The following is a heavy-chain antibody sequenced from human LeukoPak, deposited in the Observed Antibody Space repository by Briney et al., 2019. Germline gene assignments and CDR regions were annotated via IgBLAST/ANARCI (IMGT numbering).Heavy chain of an antibody. Sequence: SGTLSLTCAVSGGSISSNNWWGWVRQPPGKGLEWIGEIYHSGSPNHNPSLKSRVTISVDKSRNHFSLNLSSVTAADTAVYYCASRHCSGGDCYFAGADPFDHWGQGTLVTVSS. CDR2: IYHSGSP. V-gene: IGHV4-4*02. J-gene: IGHJ4*02. CDR3: ASRHCSGGDCYFAGADPFDH. D-gene: IGHD2-21*01. CDR1: GGSISSNNW.